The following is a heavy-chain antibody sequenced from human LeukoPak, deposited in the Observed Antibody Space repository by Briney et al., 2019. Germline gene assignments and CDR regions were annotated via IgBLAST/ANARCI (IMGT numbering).Heavy chain of an antibody. Sequence: SETLSLTCTVSGGSISSYHWSWIRQPPGKGLEWIGYIYYSGSTNYNPSLKSRVTISVDTSKNQFSLRLTSVTATDTAVYYCARRWNYGRNYYIDVWGKGAAVSVSS. CDR2: IYYSGST. D-gene: IGHD1-7*01. CDR1: GGSISSYH. V-gene: IGHV4-59*12. CDR3: ARRWNYGRNYYIDV. J-gene: IGHJ6*03.